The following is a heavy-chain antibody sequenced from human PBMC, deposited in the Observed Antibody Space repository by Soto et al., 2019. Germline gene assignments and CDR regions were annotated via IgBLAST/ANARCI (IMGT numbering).Heavy chain of an antibody. CDR3: GKGGYYSLFDI. CDR2: ISGNSFDT. V-gene: IGHV3-11*06. J-gene: IGHJ3*02. D-gene: IGHD3-16*01. CDR1: GFTFSDSY. Sequence: QVQLVESGGGLVKPGESLRLSCAASGFTFSDSYMSWIRQAPGKGLEWISYISGNSFDTNYIDSVKGRFTISRDNAKKSVFLQMDSLTPEDTAVYYCGKGGYYSLFDIWGQGTVVTVSA.